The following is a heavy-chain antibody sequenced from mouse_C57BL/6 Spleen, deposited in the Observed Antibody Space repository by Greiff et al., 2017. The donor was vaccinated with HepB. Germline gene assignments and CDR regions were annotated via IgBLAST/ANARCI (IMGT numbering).Heavy chain of an antibody. Sequence: EVQGVESGGGLVKPGGSLKLSCAASGFTFSSYAMSWVRQTPEKRLEWVATISDGGSYTYYPDNVKGRFTISRDNAKNNLYLQMSHLKSEDTAMYYCARELPYYAMDYWGQGTSVTVSS. J-gene: IGHJ4*01. CDR1: GFTFSSYA. D-gene: IGHD5-5*01. CDR2: ISDGGSYT. V-gene: IGHV5-4*01. CDR3: ARELPYYAMDY.